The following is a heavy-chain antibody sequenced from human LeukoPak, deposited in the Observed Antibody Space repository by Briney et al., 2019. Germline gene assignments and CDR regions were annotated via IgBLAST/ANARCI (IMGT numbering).Heavy chain of an antibody. CDR2: ISGSGGST. CDR3: ANHFACGSTSCPPFDS. CDR1: GFTFSSYA. D-gene: IGHD2-2*01. J-gene: IGHJ4*02. V-gene: IGHV3-23*01. Sequence: GGSLRLSCAASGFTFSSYAMRWVRQAPGKGLEWVSAISGSGGSTYYADSVKGRFTISRDNSKNTLYLQMNSLRVEDTAVYYCANHFACGSTSCPPFDSWGQGTLVTVSS.